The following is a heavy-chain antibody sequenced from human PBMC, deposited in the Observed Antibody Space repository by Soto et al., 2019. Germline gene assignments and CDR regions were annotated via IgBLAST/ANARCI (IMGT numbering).Heavy chain of an antibody. CDR3: ARAYYDTEGYGLDP. CDR1: GASISSYY. J-gene: IGHJ5*02. D-gene: IGHD3-16*01. Sequence: QVQLQESGPGLVKPSETLSLTCSVSGASISSYYYTWIRQTPGKGLEWLGYIYLGGSINYNPSVKSRVIISADTSKNQFSVRLSSVTAADTAVYYCARAYYDTEGYGLDPWGLGTLVTVSS. V-gene: IGHV4-59*01. CDR2: IYLGGSI.